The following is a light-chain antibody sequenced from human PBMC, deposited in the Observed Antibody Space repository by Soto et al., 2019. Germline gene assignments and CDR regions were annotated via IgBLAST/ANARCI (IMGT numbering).Light chain of an antibody. CDR2: DVS. Sequence: QSVLTQPASVSGSPGQSITISCTGTSSDVGGYNYVSWYQQHPGKATKLMIYDVSNRPSGVSNRFSGSKSGNTASLTISWLQAEDEADYYCSSYTSSSFYVFGTGTKVTV. CDR1: SSDVGGYNY. V-gene: IGLV2-14*01. J-gene: IGLJ1*01. CDR3: SSYTSSSFYV.